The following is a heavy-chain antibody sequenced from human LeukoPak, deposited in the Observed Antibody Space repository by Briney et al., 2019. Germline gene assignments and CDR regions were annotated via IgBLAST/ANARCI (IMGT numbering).Heavy chain of an antibody. Sequence: SETLSLTCTVSGGSISGNSYYWGWIRQPPWKGLDWIGSIYYSGSTYYNPSLKSRVTISVDTSKSQFSLKLNSVTAADTAVYYCARLRPYHYGYMDVWGKGTTVT. J-gene: IGHJ6*03. CDR1: GGSISGNSYY. D-gene: IGHD3-10*01. CDR3: ARLRPYHYGYMDV. CDR2: IYYSGST. V-gene: IGHV4-39*01.